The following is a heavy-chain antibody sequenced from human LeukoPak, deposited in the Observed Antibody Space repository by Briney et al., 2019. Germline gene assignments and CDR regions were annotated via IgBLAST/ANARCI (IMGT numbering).Heavy chain of an antibody. V-gene: IGHV4-59*11. CDR3: ARGLGPIAMFGP. Sequence: PSETLSLTCTVSGGSINSHYWSWVRQPPGKGLVWIGYISYSGNTNYNPSLKSRVTISMHTSKNQFSLKLRSVTAADTAVYYCARGLGPIAMFGPWGQGTLVTVSS. CDR2: ISYSGNT. J-gene: IGHJ5*02. CDR1: GGSINSHY. D-gene: IGHD6-6*01.